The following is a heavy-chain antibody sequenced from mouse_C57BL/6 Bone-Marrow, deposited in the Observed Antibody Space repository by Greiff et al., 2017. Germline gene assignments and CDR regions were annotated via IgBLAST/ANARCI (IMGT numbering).Heavy chain of an antibody. J-gene: IGHJ2*01. CDR2: IDPEDGET. V-gene: IGHV14-2*01. CDR1: GFNIKDYY. CDR3: ARAPTWQRGYFDY. Sequence: EVKLLESGAELVKPGASVKLSCTASGFNIKDYYMHWVKQRTEQGLEWIGRIDPEDGETKYAPKFQGKATIAADTSSNTAYLQLSSLTSEDTAVYYGARAPTWQRGYFDYWGQGPTLTVSS. D-gene: IGHD6-1*01.